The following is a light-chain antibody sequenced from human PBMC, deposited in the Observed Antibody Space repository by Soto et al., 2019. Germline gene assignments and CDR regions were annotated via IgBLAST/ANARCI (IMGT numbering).Light chain of an antibody. CDR1: QSVSSN. Sequence: IVMTQSPVTLSVSPGERATPSCRASQSVSSNLAWYQQKPGQAPRLLIYGASTRATGIPARFSGSGSGTDFTLTISRLEPEDFAVYYCQQYGSSPRLTFGGGTKGDIK. J-gene: IGKJ4*01. V-gene: IGKV3-20*01. CDR3: QQYGSSPRLT. CDR2: GAS.